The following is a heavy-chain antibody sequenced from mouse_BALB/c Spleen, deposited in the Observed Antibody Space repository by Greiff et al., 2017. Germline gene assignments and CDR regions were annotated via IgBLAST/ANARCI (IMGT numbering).Heavy chain of an antibody. V-gene: IGHV1-82*01. CDR1: GYAFSSSW. CDR2: IYPGDGDT. Sequence: QVQLQQSGPELVKPGASVKISCKASGYAFSSSWMNWVKQRPGQGLEWIGRIYPGDGDTNYNGKFKGKATLTADKSSSTAYMQLSSLTSVDSAVYFCARELGLRGAMDYWGQGTSVTVSS. J-gene: IGHJ4*01. D-gene: IGHD3-1*01. CDR3: ARELGLRGAMDY.